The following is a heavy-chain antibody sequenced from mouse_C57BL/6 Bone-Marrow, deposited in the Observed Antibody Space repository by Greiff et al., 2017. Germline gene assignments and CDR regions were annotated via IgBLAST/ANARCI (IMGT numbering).Heavy chain of an antibody. J-gene: IGHJ2*01. CDR2: IRLKSDNYAT. D-gene: IGHD1-1*01. Sequence: EVQRVESGGGLVQPGGSMKLSCVASGFTFSNYWMNWVRQSPEKGLEWVAQIRLKSDNYATHYAESVKGRFTISRDDSKSSVYLQMNNLRAEDTGMYYCTGDGSSDFDYWGQGTTLTVSS. V-gene: IGHV6-3*01. CDR3: TGDGSSDFDY. CDR1: GFTFSNYW.